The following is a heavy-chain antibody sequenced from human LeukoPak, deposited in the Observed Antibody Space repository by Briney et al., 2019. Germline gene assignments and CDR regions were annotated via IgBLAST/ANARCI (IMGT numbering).Heavy chain of an antibody. CDR3: ATSVYYDSSGYFFFQH. CDR1: GGSFSGYY. Sequence: PSETLSLTCAVYGGSFSGYYWSWIRQPPGKGLEWIGEINHSGSTNYNPSLKSRVTISVDTSKNQFSLKLSSVTAADTAVYYCATSVYYDSSGYFFFQHWGQGTLVTVSS. V-gene: IGHV4-34*01. CDR2: INHSGST. J-gene: IGHJ1*01. D-gene: IGHD3-22*01.